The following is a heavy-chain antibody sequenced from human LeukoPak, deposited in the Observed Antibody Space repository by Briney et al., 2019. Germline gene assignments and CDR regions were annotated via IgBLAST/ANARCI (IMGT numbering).Heavy chain of an antibody. D-gene: IGHD4-11*01. V-gene: IGHV3-11*01. CDR3: ARDMTTVTSYWFDP. CDR2: ISSSGSTI. J-gene: IGHJ5*02. CDR1: GFTFSDYY. Sequence: GGSLRLSCAASGFTFSDYYMSWIRRAPGKGLEWVSYISSSGSTIYYADSVKGRFTISRDNAKNSLYLQMNSLRAEDTAVYYCARDMTTVTSYWFDPWGQGTLVTVSS.